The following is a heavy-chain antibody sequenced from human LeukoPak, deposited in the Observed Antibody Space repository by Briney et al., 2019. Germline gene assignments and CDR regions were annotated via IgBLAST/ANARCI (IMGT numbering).Heavy chain of an antibody. J-gene: IGHJ3*01. CDR1: NGSIGTYY. CDR2: VYHTGTT. CDR3: GGFGISGSKSNIYSYYGALWGKGPRVAVASPPT. D-gene: IGHD2-15*01. V-gene: IGHV4-59*12. Sequence: PSETLSLTCTVSNGSIGTYYWSWIRQPPGKGLEWIGFVYHTGTTNYSPSLKTRVTISVDKAKNQVSLRMTSVTAADTAVYFCGGFGISGSKSNIYSYYGALWGKGPRVAVASPPTRGQ.